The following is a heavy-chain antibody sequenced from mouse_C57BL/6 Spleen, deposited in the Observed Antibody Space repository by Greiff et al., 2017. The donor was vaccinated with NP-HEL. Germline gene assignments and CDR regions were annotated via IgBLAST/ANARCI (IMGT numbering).Heavy chain of an antibody. CDR3: AREGLRRGGYYFDY. D-gene: IGHD2-2*01. Sequence: EVMLVESGGGLVKPGGSLKLSCAASGFTFSSYAMSWVRQTPEKRLEWVATISDGGSYTYYPDNVKGRFTISRDNAKNNLYLQMSHLKSEDTAMYYCAREGLRRGGYYFDYWGQGTTLTVSS. CDR1: GFTFSSYA. J-gene: IGHJ2*01. V-gene: IGHV5-4*01. CDR2: ISDGGSYT.